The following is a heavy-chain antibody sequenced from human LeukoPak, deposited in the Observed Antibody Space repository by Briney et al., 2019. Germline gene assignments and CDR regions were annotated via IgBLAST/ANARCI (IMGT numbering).Heavy chain of an antibody. V-gene: IGHV3-64*01. CDR2: ISSNGGST. Sequence: GGSLRLSCAASGFTFSSYAMHWVHQAPGKGLEYVSAISSNGGSTYYANSVKGRFTISRDNSKNTLYLQMGSLRAEDMAVYYCAREPHSSRDYYYYGMDVWGQGTTVTVSS. J-gene: IGHJ6*02. CDR1: GFTFSSYA. D-gene: IGHD6-13*01. CDR3: AREPHSSRDYYYYGMDV.